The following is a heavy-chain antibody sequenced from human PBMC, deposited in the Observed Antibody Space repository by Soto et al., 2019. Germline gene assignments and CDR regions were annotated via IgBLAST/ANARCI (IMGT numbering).Heavy chain of an antibody. CDR1: GGTFSSYA. CDR3: ARQDIAARDRLWEY. J-gene: IGHJ4*02. V-gene: IGHV1-69*13. D-gene: IGHD6-6*01. CDR2: IIPIFGTA. Sequence: ASVKVSCKASGGTFSSYAISWVRQAPGQGLEWMGGIIPIFGTANYAQKFQGRVTITADESTSTAYMELSSLRSEDTAVYYCARQDIAARDRLWEYWGQGTLVTVSS.